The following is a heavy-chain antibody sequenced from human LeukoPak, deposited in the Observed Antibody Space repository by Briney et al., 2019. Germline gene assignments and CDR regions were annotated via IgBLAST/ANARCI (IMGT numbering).Heavy chain of an antibody. D-gene: IGHD2-2*01. V-gene: IGHV3-7*01. CDR1: GFTFSSYW. CDR3: ARENHHCSSTSCYEFDY. Sequence: QPGGSLRLSCAASGFTFSSYWMSWVRQAPGKGLEWVANIKQDGSEKYYVDSVKGRFTISRDNAKNSLYLQMNSLRAEDTAVYYCARENHHCSSTSCYEFDYWGQGTLVTVSS. CDR2: IKQDGSEK. J-gene: IGHJ4*02.